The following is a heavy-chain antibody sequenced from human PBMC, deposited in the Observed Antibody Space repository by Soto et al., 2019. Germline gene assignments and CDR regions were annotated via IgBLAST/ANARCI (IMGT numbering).Heavy chain of an antibody. D-gene: IGHD3-22*01. CDR1: GGSISSGGYY. CDR2: IYYSGST. J-gene: IGHJ5*02. V-gene: IGHV4-31*03. Sequence: SETLSLTCSVSGGSISSGGYYWSWIRQHPGKGLEWIGYIYYSGSTCYNPSLKSRVTISVDTSKNQFSLKLSSVTAADTAVYYCARGGSYYDSSGYSRDYNWFDPWGQGTLVTVSS. CDR3: ARGGSYYDSSGYSRDYNWFDP.